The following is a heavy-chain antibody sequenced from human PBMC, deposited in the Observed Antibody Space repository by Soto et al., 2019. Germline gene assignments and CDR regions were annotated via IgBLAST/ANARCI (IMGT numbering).Heavy chain of an antibody. CDR2: INPRSGDT. D-gene: IGHD1-26*01. CDR3: GRDGVGATPLGWFDP. V-gene: IGHV1-2*06. CDR1: GYTFIGYY. Sequence: QVQLVQSGAEVKKPGASVKVSCKASGYTFIGYYIHWVRQAPGQGLEWMGRINPRSGDTTYAQKLPGRLTMTRDTSISRAYMELSSLRSDDPAVYYCGRDGVGATPLGWFDPWGPGSLVTVAS. J-gene: IGHJ5*02.